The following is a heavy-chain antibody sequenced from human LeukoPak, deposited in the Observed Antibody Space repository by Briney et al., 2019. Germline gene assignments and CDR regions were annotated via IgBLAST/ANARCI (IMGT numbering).Heavy chain of an antibody. Sequence: PGGSLRLSCAASGFSFSNYVMHWVRQAPGKGLEYVSAIMPNGEIRGYANSMKGRFTISRDNSKNTLYLQMGSLRAEDMAIYYCARDRDGGFAFDIWGQGTLVTVSS. V-gene: IGHV3-64*01. CDR2: IMPNGEIR. J-gene: IGHJ3*02. D-gene: IGHD2-15*01. CDR3: ARDRDGGFAFDI. CDR1: GFSFSNYV.